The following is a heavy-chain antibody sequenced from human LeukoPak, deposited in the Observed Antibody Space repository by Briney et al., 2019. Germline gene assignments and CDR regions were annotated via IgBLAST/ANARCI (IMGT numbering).Heavy chain of an antibody. J-gene: IGHJ5*02. D-gene: IGHD4-17*01. CDR1: GYTFTGYY. CDR3: ARYDYVDYGFDP. CDR2: IYPNSGDT. Sequence: APVKVSCKASGYTFTGYYIHWVRQARGQGLEWMGCIYPNSGDTDYAQKFQGRVTLTRGASISTAYMELSRLKSDDTAVYYCARYDYVDYGFDPWGQGTLVTVSS. V-gene: IGHV1-2*02.